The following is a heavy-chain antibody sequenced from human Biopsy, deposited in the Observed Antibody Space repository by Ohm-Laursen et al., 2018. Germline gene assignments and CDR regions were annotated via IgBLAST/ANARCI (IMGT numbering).Heavy chain of an antibody. Sequence: ATVKISCKASGYTFTSYDINWVRQATGQGLEWMGWMNPNSGNTGYAQKFQGRVTMTRNTSISTAYMELSSLRSEDTAVYYCARVPSTTRSRDYWGQGTLVTVSS. CDR1: GYTFTSYD. D-gene: IGHD2-2*01. V-gene: IGHV1-8*01. CDR2: MNPNSGNT. J-gene: IGHJ4*02. CDR3: ARVPSTTRSRDY.